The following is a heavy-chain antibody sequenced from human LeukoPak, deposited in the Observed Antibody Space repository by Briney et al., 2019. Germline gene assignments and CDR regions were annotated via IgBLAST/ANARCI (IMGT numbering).Heavy chain of an antibody. CDR2: IYPGDSDT. CDR1: GYSSTSYW. D-gene: IGHD3-3*01. Sequence: GESLKISRKGSGYSSTSYWIGWVRQMPGKGLEWMGIIYPGDSDTRYSPSFQGQVTISADKSISTAYLQWSSLKASDTAMYYCARKPNKYYDFRLDYWGQGTLVTVSS. J-gene: IGHJ4*02. V-gene: IGHV5-51*01. CDR3: ARKPNKYYDFRLDY.